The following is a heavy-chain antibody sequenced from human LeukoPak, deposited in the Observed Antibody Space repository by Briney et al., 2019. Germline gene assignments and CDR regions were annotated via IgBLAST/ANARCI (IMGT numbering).Heavy chain of an antibody. CDR2: ISYDGSNK. CDR1: RFTFSSHG. J-gene: IGHJ4*02. CDR3: AKDHSFFQYRHLGLFDY. V-gene: IGHV3-30*18. D-gene: IGHD2-2*02. Sequence: GKSLRLSCAASRFTFSSHGMHWVRQAPGKGLEWVAVISYDGSNKYHAHSVKGRFTISRDNSKNTLYLQMNSLRAEDTAVYYCAKDHSFFQYRHLGLFDYWGQGTLVTVSS.